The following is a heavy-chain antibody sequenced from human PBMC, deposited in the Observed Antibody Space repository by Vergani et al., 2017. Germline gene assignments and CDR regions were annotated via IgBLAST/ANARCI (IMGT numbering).Heavy chain of an antibody. CDR2: ISSNGGST. Sequence: EVQLVESGGGLVQPGGSLRLSCAASGFTFSSYAMHWVRQAPGKGLEYVSAISSNGGSTYYADSVKGRFTISRDNSKNTLYLQMSSLRAEDTAVYYCAGDPGSPGYSYGLDYWGQGILVTGSS. J-gene: IGHJ4*02. D-gene: IGHD5-18*01. CDR1: GFTFSSYA. CDR3: AGDPGSPGYSYGLDY. V-gene: IGHV3-64D*06.